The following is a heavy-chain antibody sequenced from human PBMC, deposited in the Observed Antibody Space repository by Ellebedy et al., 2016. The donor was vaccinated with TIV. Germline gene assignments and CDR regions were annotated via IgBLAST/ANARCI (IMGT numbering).Heavy chain of an antibody. CDR3: ARDESGLYQLPTVWDYYGMDV. CDR2: ISSSSSYI. CDR1: GFTFSSYW. D-gene: IGHD2-2*01. J-gene: IGHJ6*02. V-gene: IGHV3-21*01. Sequence: GESLKISCAASGFTFSSYWMSWVRQAPGKGLEWVSSISSSSSYIYYADSVKGRFTISRDNAKNSLYLQMNSLRAEDTAVYYCARDESGLYQLPTVWDYYGMDVWGQGTTVTVSS.